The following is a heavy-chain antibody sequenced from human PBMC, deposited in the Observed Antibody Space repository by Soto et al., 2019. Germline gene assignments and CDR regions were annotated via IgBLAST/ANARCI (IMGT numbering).Heavy chain of an antibody. V-gene: IGHV4-34*01. D-gene: IGHD5-12*01. CDR3: ARYRSRDSGYPATLYYMDV. CDR2: INHSGST. Sequence: SETLSLTCAVYGGSFSGYYWSWIRQPPGKGLEWIGEINHSGSTNYNPSLKSRVTISVDTSKNQFSLKLSSVTAADTAVYYCARYRSRDSGYPATLYYMDVWGKGTTVTVSS. J-gene: IGHJ6*03. CDR1: GGSFSGYY.